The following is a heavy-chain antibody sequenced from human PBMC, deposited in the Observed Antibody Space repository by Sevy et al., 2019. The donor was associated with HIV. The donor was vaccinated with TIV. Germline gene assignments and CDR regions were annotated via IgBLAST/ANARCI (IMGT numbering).Heavy chain of an antibody. CDR1: GDTFSSYA. J-gene: IGHJ3*02. CDR2: IIPIFGTA. D-gene: IGHD3-10*01. CDR3: ARGSGGSGSYYIPNAFDI. V-gene: IGHV1-69*13. Sequence: ASVKVSCKASGDTFSSYAISWVRQAPGQGLEWMGGIIPIFGTANYAQKFQGRVTITADESTSTAYMELSSLRSEDTAVYYCARGSGGSGSYYIPNAFDIWGQGTMVTVSS.